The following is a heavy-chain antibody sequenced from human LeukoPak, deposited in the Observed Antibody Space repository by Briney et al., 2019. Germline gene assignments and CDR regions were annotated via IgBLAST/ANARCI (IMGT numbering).Heavy chain of an antibody. CDR1: GYTFTGYY. Sequence: ASVKVSCKASGYTFTGYYMHWVRQAPGQGLEWMGWINPNSGGTNYAQKFQGRVTMTRDTSISTAYMELSRLRSDDTAVYYRARDATDGRPFDYWGQGTLVTVSS. CDR2: INPNSGGT. D-gene: IGHD2-15*01. V-gene: IGHV1-2*02. J-gene: IGHJ4*02. CDR3: ARDATDGRPFDY.